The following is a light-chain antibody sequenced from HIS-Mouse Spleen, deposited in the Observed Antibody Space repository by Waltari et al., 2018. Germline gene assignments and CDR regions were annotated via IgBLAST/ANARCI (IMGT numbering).Light chain of an antibody. CDR2: EDS. CDR1: ALPKNY. Sequence: SYELTQPPSVSVSPGQTARIPCSGDALPKNYAYWYQQKSGQAPVLVIYEDSKRPSGIPEGFSGSSSGTMATLTISGAQVEDEADYYCYSTDSSGNHRVFGGGTKLTVL. V-gene: IGLV3-10*01. CDR3: YSTDSSGNHRV. J-gene: IGLJ2*01.